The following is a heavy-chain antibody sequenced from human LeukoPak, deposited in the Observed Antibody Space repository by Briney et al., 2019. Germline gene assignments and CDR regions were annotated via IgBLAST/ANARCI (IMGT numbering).Heavy chain of an antibody. V-gene: IGHV3-74*01. D-gene: IGHD1-26*01. CDR1: AFTFSSYW. J-gene: IGHJ4*02. CDR3: VRDLYCGFDY. CDR2: INSDGGTT. Sequence: GGSLRLSCAASAFTFSSYWMHWVRQAPGKGLVWVSRINSDGGTTNYADSVKGRFTISRDNAKNTLHLQMNSLRAEDTAVYYCVRDLYCGFDYWGQRTMVTVSS.